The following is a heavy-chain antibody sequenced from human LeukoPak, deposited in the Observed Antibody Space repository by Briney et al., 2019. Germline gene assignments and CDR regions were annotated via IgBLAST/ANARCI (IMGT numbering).Heavy chain of an antibody. D-gene: IGHD3-3*01. J-gene: IGHJ3*02. CDR1: GFTFSSYA. CDR2: ISGSGGST. CDR3: AKGPNFWLTPIAFDI. Sequence: GGSLRLSCAASGFTFSSYAVSWVRQAPGKGLEWVSGISGSGGSTYYADSVKGRFTISRDNPKNTLYLQMNSLRAEDKAVYYCAKGPNFWLTPIAFDIWGQGTKVTVSS. V-gene: IGHV3-23*01.